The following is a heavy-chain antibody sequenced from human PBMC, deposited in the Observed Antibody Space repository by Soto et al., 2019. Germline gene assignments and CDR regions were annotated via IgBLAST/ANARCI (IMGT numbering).Heavy chain of an antibody. CDR3: ARDGGYGSGSYRFDY. J-gene: IGHJ4*02. CDR2: LYYSGTT. Sequence: QVQLQESGPGLVKPSQTLSLTCTVSGGSISSGYYWSWIRQHPGKGLEWIGYLYYSGTTYYNPSPKSRLTTSVGTSKNQFSLTLSSVTAADTAIYYCARDGGYGSGSYRFDYWGQGTLVTVSS. D-gene: IGHD3-10*01. CDR1: GGSISSGYY. V-gene: IGHV4-31*03.